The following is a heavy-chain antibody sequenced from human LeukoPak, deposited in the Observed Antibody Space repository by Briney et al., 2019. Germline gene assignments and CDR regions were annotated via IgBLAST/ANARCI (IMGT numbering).Heavy chain of an antibody. CDR2: IYYSGST. Sequence: SETLSLTCTVSGGSIGSSTYYWGWIRQPPGKGLEWIGSIYYSGSTYYNPSLKSRVIISVDTSKNQFSLNLTSVTAADTAVYYCARSTTIKGWFDPWGQGTLVTVSS. CDR1: GGSIGSSTYY. D-gene: IGHD4-11*01. V-gene: IGHV4-39*01. CDR3: ARSTTIKGWFDP. J-gene: IGHJ5*02.